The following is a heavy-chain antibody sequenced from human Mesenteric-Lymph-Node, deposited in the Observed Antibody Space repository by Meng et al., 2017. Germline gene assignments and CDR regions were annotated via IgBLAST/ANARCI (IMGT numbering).Heavy chain of an antibody. CDR3: ARDTSPRYDYGVKFDY. CDR2: INTNTGNP. V-gene: IGHV7-4-1*02. J-gene: IGHJ4*02. Sequence: QGQLLQSGSELKKPGASGKVSCKASGYTFTSYVMNWVRQAPGQGLEWMGWINTNTGNPTYAQGFTGRFVFSLDTSVSTAYLQISSLKAEDTAVYYCARDTSPRYDYGVKFDYWGQGTLVTVSS. D-gene: IGHD4-17*01. CDR1: GYTFTSYV.